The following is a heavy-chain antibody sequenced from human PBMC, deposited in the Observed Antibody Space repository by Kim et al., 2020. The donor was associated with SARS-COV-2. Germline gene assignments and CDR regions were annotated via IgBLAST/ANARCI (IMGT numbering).Heavy chain of an antibody. CDR3: TTPGAGDYGGFYYGMDV. CDR1: GFTFSNAW. CDR2: IKSKTDGGTT. J-gene: IGHJ6*02. D-gene: IGHD4-17*01. Sequence: GGSLRLSCAASGFTFSNAWMSWVRQAPGKGLEWVRRIKSKTDGGTTDYAAPVKGRFTISRDDSKNTLYLQMNSLKTEDTAVYYCTTPGAGDYGGFYYGMDVWGQGTTVTVSS. V-gene: IGHV3-15*01.